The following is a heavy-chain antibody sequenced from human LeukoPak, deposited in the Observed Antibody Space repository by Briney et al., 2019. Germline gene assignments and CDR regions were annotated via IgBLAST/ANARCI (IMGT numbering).Heavy chain of an antibody. V-gene: IGHV4-38-2*01. CDR2: IYHSGST. J-gene: IGHJ4*02. CDR3: ARLTWTRFPRQFDC. CDR1: GYSLSSGYY. Sequence: PSETLSLTCAVSGYSLSSGYYWGWFRQPPGKGLEWIGSIYHSGSTYYNPSLKSRVPRSVDTSKNQFSLKLSSGTAADTAVYYCARLTWTRFPRQFDCWGQGALVTVSS. D-gene: IGHD3-3*01.